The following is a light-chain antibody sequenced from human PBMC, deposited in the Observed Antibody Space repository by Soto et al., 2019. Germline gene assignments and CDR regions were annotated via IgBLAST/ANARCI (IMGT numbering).Light chain of an antibody. CDR2: GAS. CDR1: QSVSSSY. J-gene: IGKJ5*01. V-gene: IGKV3D-20*02. Sequence: EIVLTQSPGTLSLSPGERATLSCRASQSVSSSYLTWYQQKPGQAPRLLIYGASTRATGIPARFSGSGSGTDFTLTISSLEPEDFAVYYCQQRSNWPPFTFGQGTRLE. CDR3: QQRSNWPPFT.